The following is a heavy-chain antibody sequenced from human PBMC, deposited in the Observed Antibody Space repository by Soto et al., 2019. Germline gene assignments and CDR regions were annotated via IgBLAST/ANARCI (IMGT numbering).Heavy chain of an antibody. V-gene: IGHV3-23*01. CDR3: AKDILAVVLFDY. Sequence: EVPLLESGGGLVQPGGSLRLSCAASGFTFSSYAMSWVRQAPGKGLEWVSAISGSGGSTYYADSVKGRFTISRDNSKNTLYLQMNSLRAEDTAVYYCAKDILAVVLFDYWGQGTLVTVSS. CDR2: ISGSGGST. CDR1: GFTFSSYA. J-gene: IGHJ4*02. D-gene: IGHD6-19*01.